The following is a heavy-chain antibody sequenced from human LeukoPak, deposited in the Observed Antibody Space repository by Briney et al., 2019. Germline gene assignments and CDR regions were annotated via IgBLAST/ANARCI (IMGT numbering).Heavy chain of an antibody. Sequence: SETLSLTCAVSGDSFSSHYWTWIRQPPGKGLEWIGYISYIGSTNYNPSLKSRVTTSIDTSKNQFSLKLSSVTAADTAVYYCARDLVTVTKGFDIWGQETMVSVSS. J-gene: IGHJ3*02. CDR3: ARDLVTVTKGFDI. CDR2: ISYIGST. D-gene: IGHD4-17*01. CDR1: GDSFSSHY. V-gene: IGHV4-59*11.